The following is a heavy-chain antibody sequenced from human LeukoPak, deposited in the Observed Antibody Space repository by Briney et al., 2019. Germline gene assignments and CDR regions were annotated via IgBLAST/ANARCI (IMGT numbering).Heavy chain of an antibody. CDR2: ISSRDNTI. Sequence: PGGSLRLSCAASGSTFSSYEMNWVRQALGKGLEWVSYISSRDNTIYYADSVKGRFTISRDNAKNSLYVQMNSLRAEDTAVYYCARGGGYYQFDYWGQGTLVTVSS. V-gene: IGHV3-48*03. CDR1: GSTFSSYE. J-gene: IGHJ4*02. D-gene: IGHD3-22*01. CDR3: ARGGGYYQFDY.